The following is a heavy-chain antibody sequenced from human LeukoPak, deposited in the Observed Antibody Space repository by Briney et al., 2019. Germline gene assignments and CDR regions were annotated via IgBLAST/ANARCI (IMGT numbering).Heavy chain of an antibody. CDR3: ATAPGVIAFDY. V-gene: IGHV1-24*01. CDR1: GYTLTELS. CDR2: FYPEDGET. Sequence: SVTVSCKVSGYTLTELSMHWVRQAPGKGLEWMGGFYPEDGETIYAHKFQGRITMTEDTSTDTTYIELSSLRSEDAAVYYCATAPGVIAFDYWGQGTLVTVSS. D-gene: IGHD3-16*02. J-gene: IGHJ4*02.